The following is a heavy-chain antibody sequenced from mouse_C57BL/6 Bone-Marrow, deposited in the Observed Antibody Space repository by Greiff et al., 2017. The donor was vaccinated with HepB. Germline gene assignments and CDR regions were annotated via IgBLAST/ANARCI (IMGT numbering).Heavy chain of an antibody. CDR2: IYPGSGNT. Sequence: VQLQQSGAELVRPGASVKLSCKASGYTFTDYYINWVKQRPGQGLEWIARIYPGSGNTYYNEKFKGKATLTAEKSSSTAYMQLSSLTSEDSAVYFCARSAYYSNDWYFDVWGTGTTVTVSS. J-gene: IGHJ1*03. D-gene: IGHD2-5*01. V-gene: IGHV1-76*01. CDR1: GYTFTDYY. CDR3: ARSAYYSNDWYFDV.